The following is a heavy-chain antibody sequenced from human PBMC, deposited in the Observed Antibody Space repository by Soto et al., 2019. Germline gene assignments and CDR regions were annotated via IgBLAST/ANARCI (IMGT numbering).Heavy chain of an antibody. J-gene: IGHJ1*01. CDR3: AKDLNYYYDSSGYPKL. CDR1: GFTFSSYG. Sequence: QVQLVESGGGVVQPGRSLRLSCAASGFTFSSYGMHWVRQAPGKGLEWVAVISYDGSNKYYADSVKGRFTISRDNSKNTLYLQMNSRRAEDTAVYYCAKDLNYYYDSSGYPKLWGQGTLVTVSS. D-gene: IGHD3-22*01. V-gene: IGHV3-30*18. CDR2: ISYDGSNK.